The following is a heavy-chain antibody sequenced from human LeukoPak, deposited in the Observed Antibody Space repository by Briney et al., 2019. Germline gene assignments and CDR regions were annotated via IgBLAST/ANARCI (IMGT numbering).Heavy chain of an antibody. V-gene: IGHV3-23*01. CDR2: ISGSGGST. CDR1: GFTFSSYA. D-gene: IGHD3-22*01. Sequence: GGSLRLSCAASGFTFSSYAMSWVRQAPGKGVEWVSAISGSGGSTYYADCVEGRFTISRDNSKNTLYLQMNSLRAEDTAVYYCAKENYDSSGYYFDYWGQGTLVTVSS. CDR3: AKENYDSSGYYFDY. J-gene: IGHJ4*02.